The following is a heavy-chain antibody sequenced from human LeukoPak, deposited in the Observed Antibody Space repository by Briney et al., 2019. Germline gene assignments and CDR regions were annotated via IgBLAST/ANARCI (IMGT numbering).Heavy chain of an antibody. CDR2: IIPISGRA. V-gene: IGHV1-69*05. CDR3: ARDVYDSSGYYYAWYYFDY. CDR1: GGTFSSYG. D-gene: IGHD3-22*01. Sequence: SVKVSCKASGGTFSSYGITWVRQAPGQGLEWMGGIIPISGRANYAQNFQGRVTTTTDESTSTAYMELSSLRFEDTAVYYCARDVYDSSGYYYAWYYFDYWGQETLVTVSS. J-gene: IGHJ4*02.